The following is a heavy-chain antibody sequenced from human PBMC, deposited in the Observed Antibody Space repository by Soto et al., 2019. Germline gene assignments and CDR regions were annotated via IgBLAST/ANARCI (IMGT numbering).Heavy chain of an antibody. CDR1: GYTFTTYG. Sequence: VKVSCKASGYTFTTYGIAWVRQAPGQGLEWLGWISAYNGNTNYAQKFQGRVTMTTETSTNTAYMELRSLRSDDTAVYYCARDRLSSPWGQGTMVTVSS. CDR2: ISAYNGNT. D-gene: IGHD6-19*01. CDR3: ARDRLSSP. V-gene: IGHV1-18*01. J-gene: IGHJ3*01.